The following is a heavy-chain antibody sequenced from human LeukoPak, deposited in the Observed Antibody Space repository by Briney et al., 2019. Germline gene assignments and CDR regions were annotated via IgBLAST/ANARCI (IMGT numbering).Heavy chain of an antibody. CDR3: ARYTRSSGGGY. CDR2: MKEDGSGK. J-gene: IGHJ4*02. D-gene: IGHD6-6*01. V-gene: IGHV3-7*01. Sequence: GGSLRLSCVASGFTFSSYWMSWLRQAPGKGLEWVANMKEDGSGKYYVDSVKGRFTVSRDNAKNSMYQQMNSLRAEDTAVYYCARYTRSSGGGYWGQGTLVTVSS. CDR1: GFTFSSYW.